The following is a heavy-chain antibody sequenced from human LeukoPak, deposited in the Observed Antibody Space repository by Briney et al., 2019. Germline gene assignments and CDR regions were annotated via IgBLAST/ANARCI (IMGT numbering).Heavy chain of an antibody. CDR1: XYXXTXXX. D-gene: IGHD2/OR15-2a*01. J-gene: IGHJ4*02. CDR2: IDPSDSYT. Sequence: GESLKISCKGSXYXXTXXXIXXXXXXPGXXXEXXGXIDPSDSYTXYSPSFQGHVTISVDRSTSTAYLQWSSLKASDTAIYYCARHVPLLVSDYWGQGTLVSVSS. CDR3: ARHVPLLVSDY. V-gene: IGHV5-10-1*01.